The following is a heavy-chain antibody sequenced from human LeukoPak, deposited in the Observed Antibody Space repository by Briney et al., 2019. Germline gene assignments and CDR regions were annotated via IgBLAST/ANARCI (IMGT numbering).Heavy chain of an antibody. CDR2: IYPSDSDT. V-gene: IGHV5-51*01. CDR1: GFSFTSYW. CDR3: ARRTMEYQLLLGAFDI. Sequence: GESLKISCQASGFSFTSYWIGWVRQMPGKGLEYMGIIYPSDSDTRYSPSFQGQVTISADKSISTAYLQWSSLKASDTAMYYCARRTMEYQLLLGAFDIWGQGTMVTVSS. D-gene: IGHD2-2*01. J-gene: IGHJ3*02.